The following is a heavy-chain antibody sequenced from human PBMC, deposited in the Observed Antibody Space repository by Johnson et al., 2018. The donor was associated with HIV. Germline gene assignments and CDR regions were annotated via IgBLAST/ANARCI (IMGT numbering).Heavy chain of an antibody. D-gene: IGHD3-16*01. CDR3: LLGQDGGGI. CDR1: GFTFSSYA. Sequence: DVQLVESGGGVVQPGRSLRLSCAASGFTFSSYAMHWVRQAPGKGLEWVSGINWNGGSTGYADSVKGRFTISRDNAKNSLYLQMNSLRAEDTAVYYALLGQDGGGIWGQGTMVTVSS. CDR2: INWNGGST. J-gene: IGHJ3*02. V-gene: IGHV3-20*04.